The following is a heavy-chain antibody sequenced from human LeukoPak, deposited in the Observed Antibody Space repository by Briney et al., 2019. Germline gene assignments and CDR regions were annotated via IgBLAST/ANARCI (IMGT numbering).Heavy chain of an antibody. Sequence: PGGSLRLSCAASGFTFSSYSMNWARQAPGKGLEWVSSISSSSSYIYYADSVKGRFTISRDNAKNSLYLQMNSLRAEDTAVYYCASSLGYCSGGSCYDEGYFDYWGQGTLVTVSS. CDR1: GFTFSSYS. D-gene: IGHD2-15*01. CDR2: ISSSSSYI. CDR3: ASSLGYCSGGSCYDEGYFDY. J-gene: IGHJ4*02. V-gene: IGHV3-21*01.